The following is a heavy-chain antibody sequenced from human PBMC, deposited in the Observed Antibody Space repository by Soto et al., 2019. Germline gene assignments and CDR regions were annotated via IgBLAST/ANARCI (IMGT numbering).Heavy chain of an antibody. D-gene: IGHD3-3*01. V-gene: IGHV4-31*03. CDR1: GGSISSGGYY. CDR2: IYYSGST. J-gene: IGHJ4*02. Sequence: QVQLQESGPGLVKPSQTLSLTCTVSGGSISSGGYYWSWIRQHPGKGLEWIGYIYYSGSTYYNPSLKSRVTISVDTSKNQFSLKLSSVTAADTAVYYCARDARTYYDFWSGYLDYWGQGTLVTVSS. CDR3: ARDARTYYDFWSGYLDY.